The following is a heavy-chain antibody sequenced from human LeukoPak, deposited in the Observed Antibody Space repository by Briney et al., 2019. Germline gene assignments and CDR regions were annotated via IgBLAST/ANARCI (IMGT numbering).Heavy chain of an antibody. CDR1: GGSISSSSYY. J-gene: IGHJ2*01. V-gene: IGHV4-39*01. D-gene: IGHD3-10*01. CDR2: IYYSGST. Sequence: SETLSLTCTVSGGSISSSSYYWAWIRQPPGEGLEWIGIIYYSGSTYYNPSLKSRVTISVDTPKNQFSLRVSSVTAADTTVYYCARSRAYYYGSGSWDFDLWGRGTLVTVSS. CDR3: ARSRAYYYGSGSWDFDL.